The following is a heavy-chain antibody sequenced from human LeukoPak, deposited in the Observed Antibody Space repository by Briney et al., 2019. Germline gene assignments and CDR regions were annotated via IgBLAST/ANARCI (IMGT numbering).Heavy chain of an antibody. J-gene: IGHJ5*02. CDR2: IFSGGDT. CDR1: GFTVSNNW. V-gene: IGHV3-66*01. CDR3: ARDPSAVTANTYA. Sequence: TGGSLRLSCAASGFTVSNNWMNWVRQAPGKGLEWVSLIFSGGDTQYADSVKDRFTISRDAPKNTLYLQMSNLRAEDTAVYYCARDPSAVTANTYAWGQGTLVTVSS. D-gene: IGHD2-2*01.